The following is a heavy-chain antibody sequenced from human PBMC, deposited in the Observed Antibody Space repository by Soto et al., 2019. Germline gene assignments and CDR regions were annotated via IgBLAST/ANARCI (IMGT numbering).Heavy chain of an antibody. V-gene: IGHV4-30-4*08. CDR3: ARDGYSSSSFASYGMDV. CDR2: IYYSGST. Sequence: SETLSLTCTVSGGSISGYYWSWIRQPPGKGLEWIGYIYYSGSTCYNPSLKSRVTISVDTSKNQFSLKLSSVTAADTAVYYCARDGYSSSSFASYGMDVWGQGTTVTVSS. D-gene: IGHD6-6*01. CDR1: GGSISGYY. J-gene: IGHJ6*02.